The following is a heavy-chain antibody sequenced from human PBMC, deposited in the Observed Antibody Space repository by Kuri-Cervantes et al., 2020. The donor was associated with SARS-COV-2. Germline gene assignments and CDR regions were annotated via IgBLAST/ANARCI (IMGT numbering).Heavy chain of an antibody. CDR2: IWYDRSNK. D-gene: IGHD3-10*01. V-gene: IGHV3-33*06. Sequence: GGSLRLSCAASGFTFSSYAMYWVRQAPGKGLEWVAVIWYDRSNKYHEDSVKGRFTISRDNSKNTLYLQMNSLRAEDTAVYYCAKDLGFGELLSGVVNDYWGQGTLVTVSS. CDR3: AKDLGFGELLSGVVNDY. J-gene: IGHJ4*02. CDR1: GFTFSSYA.